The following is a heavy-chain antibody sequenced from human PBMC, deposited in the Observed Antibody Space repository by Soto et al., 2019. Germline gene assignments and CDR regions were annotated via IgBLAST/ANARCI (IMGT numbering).Heavy chain of an antibody. CDR1: GFSLSTTGVG. Sequence: SGPTLVNPTQTLTLTCTFSGFSLSTTGVGVGWIRQPPGKALEWLALIYWDDDKRYSPSLKSRLTITKDTSKNQVVLTMTNVDPVDTATYFCARGGGIVVVTAPYDHWGQGTLVTVSS. V-gene: IGHV2-5*02. CDR2: IYWDDDK. J-gene: IGHJ4*02. CDR3: ARGGGIVVVTAPYDH. D-gene: IGHD2-21*02.